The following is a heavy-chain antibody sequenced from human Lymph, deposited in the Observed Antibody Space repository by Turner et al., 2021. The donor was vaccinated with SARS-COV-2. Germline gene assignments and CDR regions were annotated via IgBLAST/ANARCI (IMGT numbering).Heavy chain of an antibody. CDR2: ISGSGART. V-gene: IGHV3-23*01. D-gene: IGHD3-16*01. CDR3: AKSPLGEDYFDY. Sequence: EVQLLWSGEDLVRLGGSLKLSLAASGFTFSNYAMSWVRQAPGKGLEWVSDISGSGARTYYADSVKGRFTFSRDNSKNTLFLQMNSLRADDTAIYYCAKSPLGEDYFDYWGQGTLVTVSS. CDR1: GFTFSNYA. J-gene: IGHJ4*02.